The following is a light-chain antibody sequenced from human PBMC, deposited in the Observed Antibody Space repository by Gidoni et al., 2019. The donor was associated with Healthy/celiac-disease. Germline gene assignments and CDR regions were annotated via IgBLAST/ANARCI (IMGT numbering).Light chain of an antibody. CDR2: DAS. J-gene: IGKJ2*01. Sequence: EIVLTPSPATLSLSSGEGATLSCRASQSVSSYLAWYQQKPDQAPRLLIYDASNRATGIPARFSGSGSGTDFTLTISSLEPEDFAVYYCQQRSNWPLGYTFGQGTKLEIK. V-gene: IGKV3-11*01. CDR3: QQRSNWPLGYT. CDR1: QSVSSY.